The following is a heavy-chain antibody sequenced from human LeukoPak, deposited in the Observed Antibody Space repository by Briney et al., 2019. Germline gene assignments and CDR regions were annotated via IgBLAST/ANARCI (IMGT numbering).Heavy chain of an antibody. CDR2: ISYDGSNK. J-gene: IGHJ4*02. CDR1: GFTFSSYA. Sequence: GRSLRLSCAASGFTFSSYAMHWVRQAPGKGLEWVAVISYDGSNKYYADSVKGRFTISRDNSKNTLYLQMNSLRAEDTAVYYCARGDPLTMIVVAPDYWGQGTLVTVSS. CDR3: ARGDPLTMIVVAPDY. V-gene: IGHV3-30-3*01. D-gene: IGHD3-22*01.